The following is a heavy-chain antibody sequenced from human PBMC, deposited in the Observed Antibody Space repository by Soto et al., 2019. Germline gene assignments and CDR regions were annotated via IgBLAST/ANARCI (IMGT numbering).Heavy chain of an antibody. D-gene: IGHD3-10*01. Sequence: EVQLVESGGGLVQPGGSLRLSCAASGFTFSSYWMHWVRQAPGKGLVWVSRINSDGRSTSYADSVKGRFTISRDNAKNTLYLQTNSLRAEDTAVYYCASYYGSGSYWPTYWGQGTLVTVSS. CDR1: GFTFSSYW. CDR3: ASYYGSGSYWPTY. CDR2: INSDGRST. V-gene: IGHV3-74*01. J-gene: IGHJ4*02.